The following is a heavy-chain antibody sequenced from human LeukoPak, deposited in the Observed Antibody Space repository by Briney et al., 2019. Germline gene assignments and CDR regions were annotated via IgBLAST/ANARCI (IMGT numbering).Heavy chain of an antibody. D-gene: IGHD6-6*01. CDR1: EFAFSSYY. CDR2: IGTDGSDT. CDR3: VRLGGSSSVDY. J-gene: IGHJ4*02. V-gene: IGHV3-74*01. Sequence: GGSLRLSCAVSEFAFSSYYMGWVRQAPGEGLVWVSRIGTDGSDTHYADAVKGRFTISRDNAKNTLYLQMHSLRVEDTAVYYCVRLGGSSSVDYWGQRTLVTISS.